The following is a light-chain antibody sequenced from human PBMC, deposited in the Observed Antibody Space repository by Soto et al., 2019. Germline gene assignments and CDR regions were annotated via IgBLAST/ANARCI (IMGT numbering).Light chain of an antibody. CDR3: HQTYSTPQT. CDR1: QSISSY. Sequence: DIQMTQSPSSLSASVGDRVTITCRASQSISSYLNWYQHKPGKAPKLLIYAASNLHTGVPSRFSGSRSGTDFALTITSLQPEDFGTYYCHQTYSTPQTFGQGTKVDIK. CDR2: AAS. V-gene: IGKV1-39*01. J-gene: IGKJ1*01.